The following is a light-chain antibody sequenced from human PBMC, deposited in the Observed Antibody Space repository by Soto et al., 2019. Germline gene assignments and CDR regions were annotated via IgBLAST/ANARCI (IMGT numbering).Light chain of an antibody. J-gene: IGKJ1*01. V-gene: IGKV1-27*01. CDR1: QSISNY. CDR3: QKYNSAPRT. Sequence: DIPMTQYPSSLSASVGDRVTITCRVSQSISNYLAWYQQKPGKVPKLLIYAAFTLQSGVPSRFSGSGSGTDFTRTISSLQPEDVATYYCQKYNSAPRTFGQGTKVEIK. CDR2: AAF.